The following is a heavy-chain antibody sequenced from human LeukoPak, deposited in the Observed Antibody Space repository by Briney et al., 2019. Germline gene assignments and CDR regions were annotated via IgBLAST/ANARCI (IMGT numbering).Heavy chain of an antibody. CDR3: ARSGGYSSGWYGDWFDP. V-gene: IGHV1-3*01. CDR2: INAGNGNT. CDR1: GYTFTSYA. Sequence: ASVKVSCKASGYTFTSYAMHWVRQAPRQRLEWMGWINAGNGNTKYSQKFQGRVTITRDTSASTAYMELSSLRSEDTAVYYCARSGGYSSGWYGDWFDPWGQGTLVTVSS. J-gene: IGHJ5*02. D-gene: IGHD6-19*01.